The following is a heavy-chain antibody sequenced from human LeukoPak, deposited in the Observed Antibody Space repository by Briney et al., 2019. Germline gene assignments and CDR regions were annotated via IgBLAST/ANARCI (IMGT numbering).Heavy chain of an antibody. CDR3: TTDGGLPAAAPMNY. D-gene: IGHD6-13*01. CDR1: GFTFSNAW. CDR2: IKSQTDGGTT. J-gene: IGHJ4*02. Sequence: GGPLRLSCAASGFTFSNAWMSWVRQAPGKGLEWVGRIKSQTDGGTTDYAAPVKGRFTISRDDSKNTLYLQMNSLKTEDTAVYYSTTDGGLPAAAPMNYWGQGTLVTVSS. V-gene: IGHV3-15*01.